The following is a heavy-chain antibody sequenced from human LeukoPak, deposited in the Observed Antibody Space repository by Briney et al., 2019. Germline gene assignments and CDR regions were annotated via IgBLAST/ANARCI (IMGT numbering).Heavy chain of an antibody. Sequence: PGGSLRLSCAASGFTFSSYAMRWVRQAPGKGLEWVSAISDSGRSTYYADSVKGRFTISRDISKSTLYLQMNSLRAEDTALYYCAKGQKWELPLDFWGQGTLVTVSS. CDR3: AKGQKWELPLDF. V-gene: IGHV3-23*01. CDR1: GFTFSSYA. D-gene: IGHD1-26*01. J-gene: IGHJ4*02. CDR2: ISDSGRST.